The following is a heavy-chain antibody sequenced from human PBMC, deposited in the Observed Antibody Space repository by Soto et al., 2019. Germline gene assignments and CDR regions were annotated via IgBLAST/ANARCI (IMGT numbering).Heavy chain of an antibody. V-gene: IGHV4-4*02. CDR2: IYHSGST. CDR1: GGSINNSNW. J-gene: IGHJ4*02. Sequence: QVQLQESGPGLVKPSGTLSLTCDVSGGSINNSNWWRWVRQPPGKGLEWIGEIYHSGSTTYNPSLKRRVTTSADKSKSQSSLMLSSVTAAATAVYYCVKIKDDSVYPVRDYWGQATVVTVSS. CDR3: VKIKDDSVYPVRDY. D-gene: IGHD4-4*01.